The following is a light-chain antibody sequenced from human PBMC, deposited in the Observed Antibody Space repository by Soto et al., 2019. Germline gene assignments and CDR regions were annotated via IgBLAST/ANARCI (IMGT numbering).Light chain of an antibody. CDR3: QQYGGFTST. V-gene: IGKV3-20*01. CDR1: QSLXSSY. Sequence: GLTQSACPVSFAPGERATLPCRASQSLXSSYLAWYQQKPGQAPRLLXYAASNRASGIPDSLSGSGSGTDFTRTVTRLEPEDCVAYYCQQYGGFTSTFGLGTRLEIK. CDR2: AAS. J-gene: IGKJ5*01.